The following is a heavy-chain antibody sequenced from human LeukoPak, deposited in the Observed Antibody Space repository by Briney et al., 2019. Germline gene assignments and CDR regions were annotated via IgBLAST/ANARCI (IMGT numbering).Heavy chain of an antibody. CDR3: ARMSASYLDY. CDR1: GFTFSSHG. Sequence: GGSLRLSCAASGFTFSSHGMNWVSQAPGKGLEWVAVIWYDGSIKYYAESVKGRFTTSRDNSKNTLYLQMNSLRAEDTAVYYCARMSASYLDYWGQGTLVTVSS. J-gene: IGHJ4*02. D-gene: IGHD3-3*01. CDR2: IWYDGSIK. V-gene: IGHV3-33*01.